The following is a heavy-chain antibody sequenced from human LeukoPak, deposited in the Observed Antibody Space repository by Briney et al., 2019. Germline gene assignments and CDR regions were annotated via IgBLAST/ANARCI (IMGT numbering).Heavy chain of an antibody. CDR3: ARSFYDSSGSVGMDV. V-gene: IGHV1-8*01. CDR2: MNPNSGNT. J-gene: IGHJ6*02. D-gene: IGHD3-22*01. CDR1: GYTFTSYD. Sequence: ASVKVSCKASGYTFTSYDINWVRQATGQGLEWMGRMNPNSGNTGYAQKFQGRVTMTRNTSISTAYMELSSLRSEDTAVYYCARSFYDSSGSVGMDVWGQGTTVTVSS.